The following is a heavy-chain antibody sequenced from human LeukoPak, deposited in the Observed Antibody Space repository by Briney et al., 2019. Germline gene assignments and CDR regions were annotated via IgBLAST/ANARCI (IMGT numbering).Heavy chain of an antibody. J-gene: IGHJ4*02. Sequence: GGSLRLSCAASGFTLSSYSMNWVRQAPGKGLEWVSFISSSSGTKYYADSVKGRFTISRDNAKNSLYLQMNSLRAEDTAVYYCARDPYGSGSYYYDYWGQGTLVTVSS. D-gene: IGHD3-10*01. CDR1: GFTLSSYS. CDR3: ARDPYGSGSYYYDY. V-gene: IGHV3-48*01. CDR2: ISSSSGTK.